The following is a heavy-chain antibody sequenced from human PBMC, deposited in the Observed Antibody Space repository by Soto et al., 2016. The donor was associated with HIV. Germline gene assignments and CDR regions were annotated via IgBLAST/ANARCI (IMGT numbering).Heavy chain of an antibody. D-gene: IGHD3-16*01. V-gene: IGHV1-18*01. CDR1: GYTFTSYG. CDR3: ARDPPGGFGTFGGYTDV. Sequence: QVQLVQSGAEVKKPGASVKVSCKASGYTFTSYGISWVRQAPGRGLEWMGWISAYNGNTNYAQKLQGRVTMTTDTSTRTAYLELRGLTSDDTAVYYCARDPPGGFGTFGGYTDVWGEGTTGHCLL. J-gene: IGHJ6*03. CDR2: ISAYNGNT.